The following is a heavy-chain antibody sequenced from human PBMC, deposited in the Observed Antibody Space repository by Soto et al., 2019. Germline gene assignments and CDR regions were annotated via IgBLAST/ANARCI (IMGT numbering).Heavy chain of an antibody. D-gene: IGHD6-13*01. CDR1: GYSFTSYW. J-gene: IGHJ3*02. Sequence: GESLKISCKGSGYSFTSYWIGWVRQMPGKGREWMGIIYPGDSDTRYSPSFQGQVAISADKSISTAYLQWSSLKASDTAMYYCARRIAAAGMNAFDIWGQGTMVTVSS. CDR3: ARRIAAAGMNAFDI. CDR2: IYPGDSDT. V-gene: IGHV5-51*01.